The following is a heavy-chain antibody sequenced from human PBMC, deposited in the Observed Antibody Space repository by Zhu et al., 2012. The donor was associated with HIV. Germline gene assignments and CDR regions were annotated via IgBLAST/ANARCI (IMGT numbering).Heavy chain of an antibody. V-gene: IGHV4-34*01. CDR3: ARGSPRSVWNYYGSGGELVDY. CDR2: INHSGST. D-gene: IGHD3-10*01. J-gene: IGHJ4*02. CDR1: GGSFSGYY. Sequence: QVQLQQWGAGLLKPSETLSLTCAVYGGSFSGYYWSWIRQPPGKGLEWIGEINHSGSTNYNPSLKSRVTISVDTSKNQFSLKLSSVTAADTAVYYCARGSPRSVWNYYGSGGELVDYVGPGNPGHRLL.